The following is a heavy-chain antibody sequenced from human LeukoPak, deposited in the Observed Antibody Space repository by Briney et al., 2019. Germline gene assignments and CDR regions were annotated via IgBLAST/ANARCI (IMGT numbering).Heavy chain of an antibody. CDR2: ITNDGSAT. CDR3: ARDASPGYFDL. D-gene: IGHD2-15*01. Sequence: GGSLSFSCAVSGFTFSNNWMHWVRQGPGKGLPWVSRITNDGSATGYADSVKGRFTISRDNAKNTLYLHMDSLSPEDTAVYYCARDASPGYFDLWGRGTLVTVSS. V-gene: IGHV3-74*01. J-gene: IGHJ2*01. CDR1: GFTFSNNW.